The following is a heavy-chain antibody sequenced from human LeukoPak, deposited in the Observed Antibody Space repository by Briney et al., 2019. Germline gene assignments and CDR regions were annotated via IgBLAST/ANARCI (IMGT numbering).Heavy chain of an antibody. Sequence: GGPLRLSCAASGFTFSSYAMSWVRQAPGKGLEWVSAISGSGGSTYYADSVKGRFTISRDNSKNTLYLQMNSLRAEDTAVYYCAKGPYSSSRRWFDPWGQGTLVTVSS. V-gene: IGHV3-23*01. CDR1: GFTFSSYA. J-gene: IGHJ5*02. D-gene: IGHD6-13*01. CDR2: ISGSGGST. CDR3: AKGPYSSSRRWFDP.